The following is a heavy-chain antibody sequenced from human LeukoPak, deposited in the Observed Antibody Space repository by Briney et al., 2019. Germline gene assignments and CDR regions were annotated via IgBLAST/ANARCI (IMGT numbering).Heavy chain of an antibody. CDR1: GYSISSGYY. V-gene: IGHV4-38-2*01. D-gene: IGHD3-10*01. CDR2: ISHSAIT. J-gene: IGHJ4*02. Sequence: SETLSLTCAVSGYSISSGYYWGWIRQPPRKGLEWIGSISHSAITYHNPSLKSRVTISIDTSKNQFSLKLSSVTAADTAAYYCATFYGSGSRYFAYWGQGALVTVSS. CDR3: ATFYGSGSRYFAY.